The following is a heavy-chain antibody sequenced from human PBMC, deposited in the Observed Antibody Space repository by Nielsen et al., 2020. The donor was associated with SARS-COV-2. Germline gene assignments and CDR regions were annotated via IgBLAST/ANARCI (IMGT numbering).Heavy chain of an antibody. V-gene: IGHV3-64D*06. Sequence: GESLKISCSASGFTFSSYAMHWVRQAPGKGLEYVSAISSNGGSTYYADSVKGRFTIPRDNSKNTLYLQMSSLRAEDTAVYYCVKDHYVWGSYSYYYGMDVWGQGTTVTVSS. D-gene: IGHD3-16*01. CDR3: VKDHYVWGSYSYYYGMDV. CDR2: ISSNGGST. CDR1: GFTFSSYA. J-gene: IGHJ6*02.